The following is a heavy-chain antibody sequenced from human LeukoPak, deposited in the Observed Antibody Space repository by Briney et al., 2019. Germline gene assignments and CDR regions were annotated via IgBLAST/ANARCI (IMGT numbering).Heavy chain of an antibody. D-gene: IGHD6-13*01. CDR2: INPNSGGT. CDR1: GYTFTGYY. Sequence: ASVKVSCKASGYTFTGYYMHWVRQAPGQGLEWRGWINPNSGGTNYAQKFQGRVTMTRDTSISTAYMELSRLRSDDTAVYYCARAKSGSSWPIDAFDIWGQGTMVTVPS. V-gene: IGHV1-2*02. J-gene: IGHJ3*02. CDR3: ARAKSGSSWPIDAFDI.